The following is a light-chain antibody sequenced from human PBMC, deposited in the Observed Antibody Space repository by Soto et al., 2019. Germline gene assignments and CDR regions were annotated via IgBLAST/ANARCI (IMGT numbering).Light chain of an antibody. CDR3: QQTFHSPRT. V-gene: IGKV3-20*01. CDR2: GAS. J-gene: IGKJ2*01. CDR1: QSVSSNY. Sequence: EIVLTQSPGTLSLSPGERATLSCRASQSVSSNYLAWYQQRPGQAPRLLIYGASSRATGIPDRFSGSGSGTDFTLTISRLEPEDSAVYFCQQTFHSPRTFGQGTRLEIK.